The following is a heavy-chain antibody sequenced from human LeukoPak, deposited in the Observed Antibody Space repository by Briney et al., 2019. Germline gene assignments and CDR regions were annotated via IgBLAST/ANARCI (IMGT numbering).Heavy chain of an antibody. V-gene: IGHV4-61*05. CDR2: IYTSGST. Sequence: PSETLSLTCTVSGGSISSSSYYWGWIRQPPGKGLEWIGRIYTSGSTNYNPSLKSRVTMSVDTSKNQFSLKLSSVTAADTAVYYCARWGFGNNGDWFDPWGQGTLVTVSS. D-gene: IGHD4-23*01. CDR1: GGSISSSSYY. J-gene: IGHJ5*02. CDR3: ARWGFGNNGDWFDP.